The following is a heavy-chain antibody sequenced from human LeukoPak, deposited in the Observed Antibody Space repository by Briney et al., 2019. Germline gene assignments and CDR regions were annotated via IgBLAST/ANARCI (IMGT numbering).Heavy chain of an antibody. V-gene: IGHV4-39*07. CDR3: ARGQLWVPGGT. D-gene: IGHD5-18*01. CDR1: GGSISSYSFY. CDR2: IYYSGST. Sequence: SETLSLTCTVSGGSISSYSFYWGWIRQPPGKGLEWIGSIYYSGSTNYNSSLKSRVIISVDTSKNQFSLKLSSVTAADTAVYYCARGQLWVPGGTWGQGTLVTVSS. J-gene: IGHJ5*02.